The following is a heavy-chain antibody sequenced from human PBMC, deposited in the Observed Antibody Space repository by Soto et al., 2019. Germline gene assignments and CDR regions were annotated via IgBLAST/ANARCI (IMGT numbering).Heavy chain of an antibody. J-gene: IGHJ6*02. CDR2: INPSGGST. CDR1: GYTFTSYY. V-gene: IGHV1-46*01. D-gene: IGHD2-21*02. CDR3: ARDPLPHIVVVTAHYPATSYYGMDV. Sequence: ASVKVSCKASGYTFTSYYMHWVRQAPGQGLEWMGIINPSGGSTSYAQKVQGRVTMTRDTSTSTVYMELSSLRSEDTAVYYCARDPLPHIVVVTAHYPATSYYGMDVWGQGTTVTVSS.